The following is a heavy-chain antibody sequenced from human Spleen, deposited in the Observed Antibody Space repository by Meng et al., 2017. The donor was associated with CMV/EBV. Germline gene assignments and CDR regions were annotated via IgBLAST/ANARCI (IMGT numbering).Heavy chain of an antibody. CDR1: GGTFSSYA. J-gene: IGHJ5*02. V-gene: IGHV1-69*10. D-gene: IGHD3-3*01. CDR2: IIPILGIA. Sequence: SVKVSCKASGGTFSSYAISWVRQAPGQGLEWMGGIIPILGIANYAQKFQGRVTITADKSTSTAYMELSSLRSEDTAVYYCARAPFYYDFWSGYSPRDWFDPWGQGTLVTVSS. CDR3: ARAPFYYDFWSGYSPRDWFDP.